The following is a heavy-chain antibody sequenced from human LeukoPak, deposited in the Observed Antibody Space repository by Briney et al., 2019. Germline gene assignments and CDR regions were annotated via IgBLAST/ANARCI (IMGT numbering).Heavy chain of an antibody. Sequence: PGGSLRLSCAASGFTFSSYSMNGVRQAPGKGLEWVSSISSSSSYIYYADSVKGRFTISRDNAKNTLYLQMNSLRAEDTAVYYCARSTAEKVFDPWGQGTLVTVSS. J-gene: IGHJ5*02. D-gene: IGHD1-26*01. CDR2: ISSSSSYI. V-gene: IGHV3-21*01. CDR1: GFTFSSYS. CDR3: ARSTAEKVFDP.